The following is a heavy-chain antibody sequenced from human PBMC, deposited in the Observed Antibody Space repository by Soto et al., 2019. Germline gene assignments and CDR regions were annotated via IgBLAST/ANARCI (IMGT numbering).Heavy chain of an antibody. D-gene: IGHD6-13*01. CDR3: ARDSGAKLSSS. CDR1: GGTFSSYR. V-gene: IGHV1-69*13. CDR2: IVPIYRTA. Sequence: SVKVSCKASGGTFSSYRINWVRQAPGQGLEWVGGIVPIYRTADYAQKFQGRVTITADESARTAYLEVRSLKSQDTAVYYCARDSGAKLSSSWGQGXLVTVSS. J-gene: IGHJ4*02.